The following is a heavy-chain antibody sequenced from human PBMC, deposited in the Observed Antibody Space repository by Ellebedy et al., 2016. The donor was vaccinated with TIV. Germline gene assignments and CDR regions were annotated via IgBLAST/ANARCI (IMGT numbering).Heavy chain of an antibody. Sequence: SVTLSLTXAVYGGSSTGYHWSWIRQPPGKGPEWIGELNHSGSTNYNPSLKSRVTRSVDTSKNQFSLKLSSVTAADTAVYKCARDVVVPPAMCGGTNYYDDYYMDVWGKGTTVTVSS. CDR3: ARDVVVPPAMCGGTNYYDDYYMDV. CDR2: LNHSGST. CDR1: GGSSTGYH. V-gene: IGHV4-34*01. D-gene: IGHD2-2*01. J-gene: IGHJ6*03.